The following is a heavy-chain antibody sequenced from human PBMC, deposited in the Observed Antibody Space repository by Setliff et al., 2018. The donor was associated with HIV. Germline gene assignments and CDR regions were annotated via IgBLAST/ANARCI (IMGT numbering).Heavy chain of an antibody. Sequence: SETLPLTCTVSGGSISSYYWSWIRQPPGKGLEWIGYIYYSGSTNYNPSLKSRVTISVDTSKNHFSLKLSSVTAADTAVYYCASGEYSYGYRFDYWGQGTLVTVSS. D-gene: IGHD5-18*01. V-gene: IGHV4-59*01. CDR2: IYYSGST. CDR1: GGSISSYY. J-gene: IGHJ4*02. CDR3: ASGEYSYGYRFDY.